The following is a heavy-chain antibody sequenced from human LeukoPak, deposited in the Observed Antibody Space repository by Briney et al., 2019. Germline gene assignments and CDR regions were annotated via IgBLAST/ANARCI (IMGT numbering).Heavy chain of an antibody. CDR2: INHSGST. CDR1: GGSFSGYY. CDR3: ARSALDDYVWGSYHSPRHFDY. V-gene: IGHV4-34*01. Sequence: SETLSLTCAVYGGSFSGYYWSWIRQPPGKGLEWLGEINHSGSTNYNPSLKSRVTISVDTSKNQFSLKLSSVTAADTAVYYCARSALDDYVWGSYHSPRHFDYWGQGTLVTVSS. D-gene: IGHD3-16*01. J-gene: IGHJ4*02.